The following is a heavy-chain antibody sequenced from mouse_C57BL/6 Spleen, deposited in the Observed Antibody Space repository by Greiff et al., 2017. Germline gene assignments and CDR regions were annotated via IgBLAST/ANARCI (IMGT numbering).Heavy chain of an antibody. CDR2: IDPKSGGT. CDR3: AMGSSCGPDG. D-gene: IGHD1-1*01. V-gene: IGHV1-72*01. Sequence: QVQLQQPGAELVKPGASVKLSCKASGYTFTSYWMHWVKQRPGRGLEWIGRIDPKSGGTKYNEKFKSKATLTVDKPSSTAFMQLSCLTSEDSAGYYCAMGSSCGPDGWGQGTTLTVSS. CDR1: GYTFTSYW. J-gene: IGHJ2*01.